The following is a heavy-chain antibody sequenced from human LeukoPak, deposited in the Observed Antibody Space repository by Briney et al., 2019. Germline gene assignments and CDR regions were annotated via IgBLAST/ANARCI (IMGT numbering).Heavy chain of an antibody. CDR1: GYTLTELS. V-gene: IGHV1-24*01. CDR2: FDPEDGET. Sequence: GASVKVSCKVSGYTLTELSMHWVRQAPGKGLEWMGGFDPEDGETIYAQKFQGRVTMTEDTSTGTAYMELSSLRSEDTAVYYCATRSLWFGESAVFDYWGQGTLVTVSS. J-gene: IGHJ4*02. D-gene: IGHD3-10*01. CDR3: ATRSLWFGESAVFDY.